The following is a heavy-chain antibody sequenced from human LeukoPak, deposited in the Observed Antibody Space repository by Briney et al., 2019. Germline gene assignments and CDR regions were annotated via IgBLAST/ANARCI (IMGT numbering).Heavy chain of an antibody. Sequence: ASVKVSCKASGGTFSSYAISWVRQAPGQGLEWMGGIIPIFGTANYAQKFQGRVTITADESTSTAYMELNSLRSEDTAVYYCATGYSYGHDYWGQGTLVTVSS. D-gene: IGHD5-18*01. CDR3: ATGYSYGHDY. J-gene: IGHJ4*02. V-gene: IGHV1-69*01. CDR2: IIPIFGTA. CDR1: GGTFSSYA.